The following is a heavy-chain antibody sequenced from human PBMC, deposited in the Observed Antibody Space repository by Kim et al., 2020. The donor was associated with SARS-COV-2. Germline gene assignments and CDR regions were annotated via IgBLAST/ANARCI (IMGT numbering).Heavy chain of an antibody. D-gene: IGHD6-13*01. Sequence: GGSLRLSCAASGFTFSSYSMNWVRQAPGKGLEWVSSISSSSSYIYYADSVKGRFTISRDDAKNSLYLQMNSLRAEDTAVYYCASDTGYSSSWTAGGGYYFAHWGQGPLVPVSS. V-gene: IGHV3-21*01. CDR1: GFTFSSYS. CDR3: ASDTGYSSSWTAGGGYYFAH. J-gene: IGHJ4*02. CDR2: ISSSSSYI.